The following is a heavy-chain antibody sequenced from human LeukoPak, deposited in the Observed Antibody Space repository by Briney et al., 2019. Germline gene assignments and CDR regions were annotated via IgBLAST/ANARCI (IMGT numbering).Heavy chain of an antibody. J-gene: IGHJ4*02. V-gene: IGHV4-34*01. D-gene: IGHD3-9*01. CDR2: INHSGST. CDR1: GGSFSGYY. CDR3: ARLKARSALRYFDWLQTGVLDY. Sequence: KSSETLSLTCAVYGGSFSGYYWSWIRQPPGKGLEWIGEINHSGSTNYNPSLKSRVTISVDTSKNQFSLKLSSVTAADTAVYYCARLKARSALRYFDWLQTGVLDYWGQGTLVTVSS.